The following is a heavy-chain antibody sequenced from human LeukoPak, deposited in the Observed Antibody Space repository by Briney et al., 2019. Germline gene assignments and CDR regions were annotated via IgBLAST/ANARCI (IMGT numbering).Heavy chain of an antibody. CDR1: GFTFSNYW. CDR3: MRGRPYYFDY. Sequence: GGSLRLSCAVSGFTFSNYWINWVRQAPGKGPEWVASINQDGSEHYYVDSVKGRFTISRDNAKNSLYLQMNSLRDEDTAVYYCMRGRPYYFDYWGQGTLVTVSS. V-gene: IGHV3-7*02. CDR2: INQDGSEH. J-gene: IGHJ4*02.